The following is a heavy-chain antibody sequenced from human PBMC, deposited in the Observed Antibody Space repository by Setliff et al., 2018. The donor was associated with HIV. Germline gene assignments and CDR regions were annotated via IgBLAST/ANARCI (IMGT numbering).Heavy chain of an antibody. D-gene: IGHD2-2*01. V-gene: IGHV3-23*01. CDR3: ARRAYCSSTTCFDN. Sequence: GGSLRLSCAASGFTFTSYAMNWVRQAPGKGLEWVSSISGSGSTTYYADSVKGRFTISRDNSKNTLYLQMNSLRAEDTAVYYCARRAYCSSTTCFDNWGQGTLVTVSS. CDR2: ISGSGSTT. CDR1: GFTFTSYA. J-gene: IGHJ4*02.